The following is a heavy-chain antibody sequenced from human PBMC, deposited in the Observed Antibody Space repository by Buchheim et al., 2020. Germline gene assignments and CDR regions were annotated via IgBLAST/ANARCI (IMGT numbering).Heavy chain of an antibody. D-gene: IGHD4-17*01. CDR3: ARDWNGDYEGLWDY. CDR2: IWYDGSNK. Sequence: QVQLVESGGGVVQPGRSLRLSCAASGFTFSSYGMHWVRQAPGKGLERVAVIWYDGSNKYYADSVKGRFTISRDNSKNTLYMQMNSLRAEDTAVYYCARDWNGDYEGLWDYWGQGTL. V-gene: IGHV3-33*01. CDR1: GFTFSSYG. J-gene: IGHJ4*02.